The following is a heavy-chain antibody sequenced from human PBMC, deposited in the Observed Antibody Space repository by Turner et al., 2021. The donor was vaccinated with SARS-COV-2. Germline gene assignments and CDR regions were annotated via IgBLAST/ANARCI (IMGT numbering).Heavy chain of an antibody. D-gene: IGHD3-22*01. CDR1: GFTVSSNY. J-gene: IGHJ4*02. CDR2: IYSGGST. V-gene: IGHV3-53*01. CDR3: ARGNYDSLS. Sequence: EGQLVESGGGWMQPGGSLRLSCAASGFTVSSNYVSWVRQAPGKWLDWVSIIYSGGSTYYADSVKGRFTISRDNSKNTLYLQMNSLRAEDTAVYYCARGNYDSLSWGQGTLVSVSS.